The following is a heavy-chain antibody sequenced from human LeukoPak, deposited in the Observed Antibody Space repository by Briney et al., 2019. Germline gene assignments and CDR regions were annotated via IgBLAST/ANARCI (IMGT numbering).Heavy chain of an antibody. CDR2: IYYSEST. CDR3: ASRGVLGDDAFDI. D-gene: IGHD3-3*02. Sequence: PSETLSLTCTVSGGSVSSGSYYWSWIRPPPGQGLEWIGYIYYSESTNYNPSLKSRVTISVDTSKNQFSLKLSSVTAADTAVYYCASRGVLGDDAFDIWGQGTMVTVSS. J-gene: IGHJ3*02. V-gene: IGHV4-61*01. CDR1: GGSVSSGSYY.